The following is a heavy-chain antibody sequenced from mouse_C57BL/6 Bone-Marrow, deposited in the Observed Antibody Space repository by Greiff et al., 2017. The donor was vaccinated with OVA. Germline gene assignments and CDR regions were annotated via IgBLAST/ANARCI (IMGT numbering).Heavy chain of an antibody. Sequence: EVQGVESGGDLVKPGGSLKLSCAASGFTFSSYGMSWVRQTPDKRLEWVATISSGGSYTYYPESVKGRFTISRNNAKNTLYLQMSSLKSEDTAMYYFSRSRFYSWFAYWGQGTLVTVSA. CDR1: GFTFSSYG. J-gene: IGHJ3*01. V-gene: IGHV5-6*01. D-gene: IGHD2-1*01. CDR3: SRSRFYSWFAY. CDR2: ISSGGSYT.